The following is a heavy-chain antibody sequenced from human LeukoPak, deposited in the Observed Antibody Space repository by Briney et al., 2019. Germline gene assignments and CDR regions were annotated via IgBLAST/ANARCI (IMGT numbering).Heavy chain of an antibody. D-gene: IGHD1-26*01. V-gene: IGHV3-23*01. CDR1: GFTFISYA. CDR3: AKDHRDSGNYYYYYGLDV. CDR2: LSGNAGRP. Sequence: GGSLRLSCAASGFTFISYAMSWVRQAPGKGLEWVSSLSGNAGRPYYADSVKGRFIISRDNSKNTLYLQMNSLRAEDTAVYYCAKDHRDSGNYYYYYGLDVWGQGTMATASS. J-gene: IGHJ6*02.